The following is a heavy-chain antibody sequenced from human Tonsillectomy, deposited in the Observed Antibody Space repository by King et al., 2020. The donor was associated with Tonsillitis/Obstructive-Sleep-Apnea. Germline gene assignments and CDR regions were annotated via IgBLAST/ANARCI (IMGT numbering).Heavy chain of an antibody. CDR1: GFTFSSYA. J-gene: IGHJ6*03. D-gene: IGHD5-24*01. Sequence: VQLVESGGGVVQPGRSLRLSCAASGFTFSSYAMHWVRQAPGKGLEWVAVISYDGSHKYYADSVKGRFTISRDNSKNTLYLQMDSLRVEDTAVYYCARDGWSNGYNLVCYYYDYMDVWGKGTTVTVSS. CDR2: ISYDGSHK. V-gene: IGHV3-30*04. CDR3: ARDGWSNGYNLVCYYYDYMDV.